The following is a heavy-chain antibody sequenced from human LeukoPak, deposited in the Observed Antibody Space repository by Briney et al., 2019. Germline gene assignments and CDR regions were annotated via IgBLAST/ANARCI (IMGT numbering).Heavy chain of an antibody. CDR1: GFTFSSYA. D-gene: IGHD3-22*01. CDR2: ISGSGGST. CDR3: AKEAGSYYYDSSGCFDY. Sequence: GGSLRLSCAASGFTFSSYAMSRVRQAPGKGLEWVSAISGSGGSTYYADSVKSRFTISRDNSKNTLYLQMNSLRAEDTAVYYCAKEAGSYYYDSSGCFDYWGQGTLVTVSS. J-gene: IGHJ4*02. V-gene: IGHV3-23*01.